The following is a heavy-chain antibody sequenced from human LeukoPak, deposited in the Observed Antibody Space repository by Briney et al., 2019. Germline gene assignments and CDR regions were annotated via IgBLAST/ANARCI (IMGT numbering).Heavy chain of an antibody. CDR1: GGSLSTYD. Sequence: SETLSLTCAVVGGSLSTYDWSWIRQAPGKGLEWIGKIGHGGDTNYNPSLNGRVTISVDTFRNQVSLKLTSVTAADTAVYYCARGPSPSYGAWFGPWGQGTLVTVSS. CDR3: ARGPSPSYGAWFGP. D-gene: IGHD3-16*01. CDR2: IGHGGDT. V-gene: IGHV4-34*01. J-gene: IGHJ5*02.